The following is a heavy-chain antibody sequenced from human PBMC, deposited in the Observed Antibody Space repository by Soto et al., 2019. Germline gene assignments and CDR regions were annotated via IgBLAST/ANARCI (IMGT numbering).Heavy chain of an antibody. V-gene: IGHV3-23*01. CDR1: GFPFSSYA. Sequence: GGSLTLSSVASGFPFSSYAMSWVRQTPGKGLEWVSGISGSGGRTYYADSVKGRFTISRDNSNNTLSLQMHILRVEDTAVYFCAKGGYYSLFDIWGQGTMVTVSS. CDR3: AKGGYYSLFDI. CDR2: ISGSGGRT. J-gene: IGHJ3*02. D-gene: IGHD3-16*01.